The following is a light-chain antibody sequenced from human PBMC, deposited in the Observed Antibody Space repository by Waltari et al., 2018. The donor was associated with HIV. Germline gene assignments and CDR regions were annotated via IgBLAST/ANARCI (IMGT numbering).Light chain of an antibody. CDR1: SSNIGGNT. CDR3: AAWDDSLNGPV. CDR2: SNN. J-gene: IGLJ3*02. Sequence: QSVLTPPPSASGTPGQRVTISCSGSSSNIGGNTVNWYRQLPGTAPKLPIYSNNQRPSGVPDRFSGSKSGTSASLAISGLQSEDEADYYCAAWDDSLNGPVFGGGTKLTVL. V-gene: IGLV1-44*01.